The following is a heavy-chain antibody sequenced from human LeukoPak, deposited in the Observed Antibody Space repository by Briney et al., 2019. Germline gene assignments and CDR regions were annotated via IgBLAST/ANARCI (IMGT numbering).Heavy chain of an antibody. Sequence: ASVKVSCKTSGYSFTRQDMHWVRQAPGHSLEWMGCINPGNGDTKYSQEFQGRVTITRDTSATTAYMELSSLRSDDMAVYYCTLYNYWGQGTLVTVSS. V-gene: IGHV1-3*03. J-gene: IGHJ4*02. D-gene: IGHD2-2*02. CDR2: INPGNGDT. CDR1: GYSFTRQD. CDR3: TLYNY.